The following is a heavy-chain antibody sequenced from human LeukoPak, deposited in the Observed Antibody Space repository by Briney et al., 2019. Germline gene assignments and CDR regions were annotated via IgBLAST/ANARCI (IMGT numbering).Heavy chain of an antibody. CDR3: AVLGSSSWLDAFDI. V-gene: IGHV1-8*03. Sequence: ASVKVSCKASGYTFTSYDINWVRQATGQGLEWMGGMNPNSGNTGYAQKFQGRVTITRNTSISTAYMELSSLRSEDTAVYYCAVLGSSSWLDAFDIWGQGTMVTVSS. CDR2: MNPNSGNT. J-gene: IGHJ3*02. D-gene: IGHD6-13*01. CDR1: GYTFTSYD.